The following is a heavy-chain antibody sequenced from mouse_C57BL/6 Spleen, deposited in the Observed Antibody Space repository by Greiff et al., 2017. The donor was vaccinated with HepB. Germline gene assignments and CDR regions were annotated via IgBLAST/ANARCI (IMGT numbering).Heavy chain of an antibody. CDR2: ISSGGSYT. J-gene: IGHJ2*01. Sequence: VQLKESGGDLVKPGGSLKLSCAASGFTFSSYGMSWVRQTPDKRLEWVATISSGGSYTYYPDSVKGRFTISRDNAKNTLYLQMSSLKSEDTAMYYCTIVTTWYFDYWGQGTTLTVSS. D-gene: IGHD2-5*01. CDR1: GFTFSSYG. CDR3: TIVTTWYFDY. V-gene: IGHV5-6*01.